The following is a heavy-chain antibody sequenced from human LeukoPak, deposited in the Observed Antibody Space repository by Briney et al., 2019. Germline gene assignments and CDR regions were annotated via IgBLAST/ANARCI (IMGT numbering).Heavy chain of an antibody. V-gene: IGHV1-69*04. CDR2: IIPILGIA. CDR1: GGTFSSYT. CDR3: ARDQCSGGSCYSAFDY. J-gene: IGHJ4*02. Sequence: ASVKVSCKASGGTFSSYTISWVRQAPGQGLEWMGRIIPILGIANYAQKFQGRVTITADKSTSTAYMELSSLRSEDTAVYYCARDQCSGGSCYSAFDYWGQGTPVTVSS. D-gene: IGHD2-15*01.